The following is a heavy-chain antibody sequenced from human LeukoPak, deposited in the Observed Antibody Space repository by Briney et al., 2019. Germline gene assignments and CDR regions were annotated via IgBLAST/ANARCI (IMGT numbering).Heavy chain of an antibody. CDR1: GFTFSSYA. CDR2: ISGSGGST. J-gene: IGHJ4*02. V-gene: IGHV3-23*01. Sequence: SGGSLRLPCAASGFTFSSYAMSWVRQAPGKGLEWVSAISGSGGSTYYADSVKGRFTISRDNSKNTLYLQMNSLRAEDTAVYYCAKDLGIAVAGTVDYWGQGTLVTVSS. D-gene: IGHD6-19*01. CDR3: AKDLGIAVAGTVDY.